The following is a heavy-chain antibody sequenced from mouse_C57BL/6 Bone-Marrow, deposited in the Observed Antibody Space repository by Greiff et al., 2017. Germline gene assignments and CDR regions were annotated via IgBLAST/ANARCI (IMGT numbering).Heavy chain of an antibody. V-gene: IGHV1-64*01. CDR2: IHPNSGST. Sequence: VQLQQPGAELVKPGASVKLSCKASGYTFTSYWMHWVKQRPGQGLEWIGMIHPNSGSTNYNEKFKSKATLTVDKSSSTAYMQRSRLTSADSAVYYWSRWNYGSRRGFAYWGQGTLVTVSA. D-gene: IGHD1-1*01. J-gene: IGHJ3*01. CDR1: GYTFTSYW. CDR3: SRWNYGSRRGFAY.